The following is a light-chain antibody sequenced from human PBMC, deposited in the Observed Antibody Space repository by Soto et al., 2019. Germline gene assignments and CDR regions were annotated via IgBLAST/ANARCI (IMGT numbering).Light chain of an antibody. CDR2: ENN. Sequence: QSVLTQPPSVSAAPGQKVTISCSGSRSNIGNNYVSWYKQLPGTAPKLLIYENNKRPSGIPDRFSGSKSGTSATLGITGLQTGDEADYYCGTWDSSLSAWVFGGGTKLTVL. J-gene: IGLJ3*02. CDR3: GTWDSSLSAWV. CDR1: RSNIGNNY. V-gene: IGLV1-51*02.